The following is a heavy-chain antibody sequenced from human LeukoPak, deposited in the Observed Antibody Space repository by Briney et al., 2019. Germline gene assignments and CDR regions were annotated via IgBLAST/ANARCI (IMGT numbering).Heavy chain of an antibody. D-gene: IGHD5-12*01. J-gene: IGHJ6*02. V-gene: IGHV4-59*01. Sequence: SETLSLTCTVSGGSISSYYWSWIRQPPGKGLERIGYIYYSGSTNYNPSLKSRVTISVDTSKNQFSLKLSSVTAADTAVYYCARDRSYSGYDLSYGMDVWGQGTTVTVSS. CDR3: ARDRSYSGYDLSYGMDV. CDR1: GGSISSYY. CDR2: IYYSGST.